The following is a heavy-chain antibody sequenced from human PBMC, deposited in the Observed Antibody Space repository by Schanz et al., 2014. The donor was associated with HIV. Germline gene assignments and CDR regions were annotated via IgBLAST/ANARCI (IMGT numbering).Heavy chain of an antibody. Sequence: QIQLVQSGAEVKKPGASVKVSCRASGYTFTTYGITWVRQAPGQGLEWMGGIIPIFGTANFAQKFQGRVTITADESTTTSYMELSSLRSEDTAVYYCASSPNYGALRRGDWFDPWGQGTLVIVSS. CDR2: IIPIFGTA. V-gene: IGHV1-69*13. CDR3: ASSPNYGALRRGDWFDP. J-gene: IGHJ5*02. CDR1: GYTFTTYG. D-gene: IGHD4-17*01.